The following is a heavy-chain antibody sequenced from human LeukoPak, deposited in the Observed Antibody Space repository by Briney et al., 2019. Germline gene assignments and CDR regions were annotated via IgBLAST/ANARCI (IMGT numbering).Heavy chain of an antibody. CDR2: ITTSSTYT. J-gene: IGHJ5*02. Sequence: GGSLRLSCAASGFSFSSYNMNWVRQAPGKGLEWVSSITTSSTYTFYADSVKGRFTISRDNAKNSLYLQMNSLRAEDTAVYYCARVAPYLNYYDSSGLSNWFDPWGQGTLVTVSS. CDR1: GFSFSSYN. D-gene: IGHD3-22*01. V-gene: IGHV3-21*01. CDR3: ARVAPYLNYYDSSGLSNWFDP.